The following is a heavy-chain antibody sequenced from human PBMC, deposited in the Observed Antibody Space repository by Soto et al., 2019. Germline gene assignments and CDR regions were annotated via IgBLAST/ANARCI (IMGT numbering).Heavy chain of an antibody. CDR2: ITGGDGTT. J-gene: IGHJ3*01. CDR3: AKDPNGDYVGAFDF. D-gene: IGHD4-17*01. V-gene: IGHV3-23*01. Sequence: VQMLESGGGLVQPGGSLRLSCAGSGLTFSNFAMTWVRLAPGKGLEWVSAITGGDGTTYYADSVKGRFTVSRDNSKNTLYLQMNSLRVEDTAIYYCAKDPNGDYVGAFDFWGQGTMVTVSS. CDR1: GLTFSNFA.